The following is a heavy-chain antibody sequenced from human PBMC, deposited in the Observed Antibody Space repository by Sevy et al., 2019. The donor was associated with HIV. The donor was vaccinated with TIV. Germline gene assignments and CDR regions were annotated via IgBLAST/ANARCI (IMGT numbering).Heavy chain of an antibody. V-gene: IGHV3-64D*06. J-gene: IGHJ4*02. Sequence: GGSLRLSCSASGFTFSSYAMHWVRQAPGKGLEYVSAISSNGGSTYYADSVKGRFTISRDNSKNTVYLQMSSLRAEDMAVYYCVKDPRRFLEWLLSDYFDYWGQGTLVTVSS. CDR2: ISSNGGST. CDR1: GFTFSSYA. D-gene: IGHD3-3*01. CDR3: VKDPRRFLEWLLSDYFDY.